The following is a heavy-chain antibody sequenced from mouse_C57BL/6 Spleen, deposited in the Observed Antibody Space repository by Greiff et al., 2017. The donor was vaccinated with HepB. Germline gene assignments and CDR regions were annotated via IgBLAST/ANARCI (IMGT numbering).Heavy chain of an antibody. D-gene: IGHD2-4*01. Sequence: QVQLQQSGAELARPGASVKLSCKASGYTFTSYGISWVKQRTGQGLEWIGEIYPRSGNTYYNEKFKGKATLTADKSSSTAYMELRSLTSEDSAVYFCARSAYDYDVPYYFDYWGQGTTLTVSS. V-gene: IGHV1-81*01. CDR2: IYPRSGNT. J-gene: IGHJ2*01. CDR3: ARSAYDYDVPYYFDY. CDR1: GYTFTSYG.